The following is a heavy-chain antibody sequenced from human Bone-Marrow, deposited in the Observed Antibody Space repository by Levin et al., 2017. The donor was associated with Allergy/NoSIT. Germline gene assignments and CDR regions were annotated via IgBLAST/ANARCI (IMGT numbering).Heavy chain of an antibody. J-gene: IGHJ4*02. CDR1: GGSFSGYY. CDR3: ARWIAAAGPI. D-gene: IGHD6-13*01. V-gene: IGHV4-34*01. CDR2: INHSGST. Sequence: PSETLSLTCAVYGGSFSGYYWSWIRQPPGKGLEWIGEINHSGSTNYNPSLKSRVTISVDTSKNQFSLKLSSVTAADTAVYYCARWIAAAGPIWGQGTLVTVSS.